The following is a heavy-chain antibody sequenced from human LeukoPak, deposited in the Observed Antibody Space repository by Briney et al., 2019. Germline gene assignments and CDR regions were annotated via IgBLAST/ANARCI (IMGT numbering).Heavy chain of an antibody. J-gene: IGHJ2*01. V-gene: IGHV5-51*01. CDR2: IYPGDSDT. D-gene: IGHD2-2*01. Sequence: GAHLQISFKGSGYRFTSYWIGWGRRLPGKGLGGMGIIYPGDSDTRYSPSFQGQVTISADKSISTAYLQWSSLNASDTAMYYCARHRGYCSSTSCPHWYFDLWGRGTLVTVSS. CDR3: ARHRGYCSSTSCPHWYFDL. CDR1: GYRFTSYW.